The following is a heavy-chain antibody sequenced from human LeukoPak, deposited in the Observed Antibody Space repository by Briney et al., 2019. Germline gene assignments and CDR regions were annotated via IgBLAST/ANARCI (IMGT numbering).Heavy chain of an antibody. CDR3: APPAMATIDY. Sequence: GGSLRLSCAASGFTFSSYGMHWVRQAPGKGLEWVAFIRYDGSNKYYADSVEGRFTISRDNSKDTLYLQMNSLRAEDTAVYYCAPPAMATIDYWGQGTLVTVSS. CDR2: IRYDGSNK. V-gene: IGHV3-30*02. J-gene: IGHJ4*02. CDR1: GFTFSSYG. D-gene: IGHD5-24*01.